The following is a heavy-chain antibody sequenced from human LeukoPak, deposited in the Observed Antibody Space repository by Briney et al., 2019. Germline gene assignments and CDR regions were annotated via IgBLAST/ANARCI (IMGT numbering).Heavy chain of an antibody. CDR2: VIPIFGTA. V-gene: IGHV1-69*06. J-gene: IGHJ6*04. Sequence: GASVTVSFKASGGTFSSYAISWGRHAPGQGLEWVGVVIPIFGTANYAQKFQGRVTITADKSTSTAYMELSSLRSEYTDVYYCARSGSGSYPLGDYYYYGMDVWGKGTTVTVSS. CDR1: GGTFSSYA. D-gene: IGHD3-10*01. CDR3: ARSGSGSYPLGDYYYYGMDV.